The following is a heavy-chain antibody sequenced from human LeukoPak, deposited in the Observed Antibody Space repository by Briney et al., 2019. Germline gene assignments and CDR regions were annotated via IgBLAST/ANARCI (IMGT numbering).Heavy chain of an antibody. V-gene: IGHV1-18*01. Sequence: ASVKVSCKASGYTFTSYGISWVRQAPGQGLEWMGWISAYNGNTNYAQKLQGRVTMTTDTSTSTAYMELRSLRSDDTAVYYCARDEPVFYGGNSDSDYWGQGTLVTVSS. CDR3: ARDEPVFYGGNSDSDY. J-gene: IGHJ4*02. CDR1: GYTFTSYG. D-gene: IGHD4-23*01. CDR2: ISAYNGNT.